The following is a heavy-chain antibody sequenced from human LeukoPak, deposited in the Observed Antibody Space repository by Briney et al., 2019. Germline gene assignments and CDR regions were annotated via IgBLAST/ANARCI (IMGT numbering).Heavy chain of an antibody. CDR1: GFTFSSYG. D-gene: IGHD3-10*01. CDR2: ISYDGSNK. J-gene: IGHJ4*02. V-gene: IGHV3-30*18. CDR3: AKEKRYGSGSLDY. Sequence: GGSLRLSCAASGFTFSSYGMHWVRQAPGKGLEWVAVISYDGSNKYYADSVKGRFTISRDNSKNTLYLQMNSLRAEDTAVYYCAKEKRYGSGSLDYWGQGTLVTVSS.